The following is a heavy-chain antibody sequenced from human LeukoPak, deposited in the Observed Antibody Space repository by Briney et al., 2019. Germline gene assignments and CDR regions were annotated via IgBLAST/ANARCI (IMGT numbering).Heavy chain of an antibody. J-gene: IGHJ4*02. Sequence: PSETLSLTCVVSGGSISSSSYYWAWIRQPPGKGLEWLGSIYHSGSTYYSPSLKSRLTMSVDTSQNQFSLKLSSLTAADTAVYYCARLRPNYYQSTGYFDNWGQGTLVTVSS. V-gene: IGHV4-39*01. D-gene: IGHD3-22*01. CDR1: GGSISSSSYY. CDR3: ARLRPNYYQSTGYFDN. CDR2: IYHSGST.